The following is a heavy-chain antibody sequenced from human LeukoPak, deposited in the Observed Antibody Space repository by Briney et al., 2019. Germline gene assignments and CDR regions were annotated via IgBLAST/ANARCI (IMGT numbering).Heavy chain of an antibody. CDR3: ARDGSPQNWNYGADAYYYYYGMDV. D-gene: IGHD1-7*01. Sequence: GGSLRLSCAASGFSLSNYWMNWVRQAPGKGLEWVAVISYDGSNKYYADSVKGRFTISRDNSKNTLYLQMNSLRAEDTAVYYCARDGSPQNWNYGADAYYYYYGMDVWGQGTTVTVSS. CDR1: GFSLSNYW. J-gene: IGHJ6*02. CDR2: ISYDGSNK. V-gene: IGHV3-30-3*01.